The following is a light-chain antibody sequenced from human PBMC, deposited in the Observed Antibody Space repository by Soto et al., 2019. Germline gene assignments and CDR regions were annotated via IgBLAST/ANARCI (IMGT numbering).Light chain of an antibody. V-gene: IGKV3-20*01. CDR2: GAS. Sequence: ETVLTQSPGTLSLSPGERATLSCRASQSVSSSYLAWYQQKPGQAPRLLIYGASSRATGIPDRFSGSGSGTDFTLIISRLDPEDFAVYYCQQYGSSPPSWTFGQGTKVEIK. J-gene: IGKJ1*01. CDR1: QSVSSSY. CDR3: QQYGSSPPSWT.